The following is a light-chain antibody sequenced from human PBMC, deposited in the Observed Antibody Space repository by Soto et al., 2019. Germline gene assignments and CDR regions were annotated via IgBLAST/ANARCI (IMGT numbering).Light chain of an antibody. V-gene: IGLV2-14*01. Sequence: QSALTQPASVSGSLGQSITISCTGTNSDVGGYNYVSWYQQHPGKAPKLMIYEVSTRPSGVSNRFSGSKSGNTASLTISGLQAEDEADYYCSSYTVTSTLGVFGGRTKVTVL. CDR3: SSYTVTSTLGV. CDR2: EVS. CDR1: NSDVGGYNY. J-gene: IGLJ3*02.